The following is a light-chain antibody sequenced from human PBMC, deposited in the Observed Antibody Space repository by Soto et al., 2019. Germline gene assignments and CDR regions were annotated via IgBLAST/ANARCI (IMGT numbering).Light chain of an antibody. CDR1: QGISTF. J-gene: IGKJ1*01. Sequence: DIQMTQSPSSLFASVGDRVTITFRASQGISTFLHWYQQRPGKAPSLLIYGASNLQSGVPSRFSGRGSGTEFSLTISTLQPEDVATYYCQHTRTTPRTFGQGTKVEIK. V-gene: IGKV1-39*01. CDR3: QHTRTTPRT. CDR2: GAS.